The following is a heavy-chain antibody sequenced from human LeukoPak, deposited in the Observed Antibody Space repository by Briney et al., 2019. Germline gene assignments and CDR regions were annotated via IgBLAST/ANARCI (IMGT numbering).Heavy chain of an antibody. CDR3: ARSGGYSSPQNY. J-gene: IGHJ4*02. Sequence: SQTLSLTCAVSGGSISSGGYSWSWIRQPPGKGLEWIGYIYSSGSTNYNSSLKSRVTISVDTSKNQFSLKLTSVTAADTAVYYCARSGGYSSPQNYWGQGTLVTVS. D-gene: IGHD6-19*01. CDR2: IYSSGST. V-gene: IGHV4-61*08. CDR1: GGSISSGGYS.